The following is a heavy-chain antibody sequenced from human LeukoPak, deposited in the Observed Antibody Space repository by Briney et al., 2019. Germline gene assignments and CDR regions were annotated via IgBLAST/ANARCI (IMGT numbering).Heavy chain of an antibody. CDR2: XYYSGST. CDR3: ARGGGAYYDNSGYYRGGSEFDY. D-gene: IGHD3-22*01. CDR1: GGSISSYY. Sequence: SETLSLTCTVSGGSISSYYWSWIRQPPGKGLEXXXXXYYSGSTNYNPSLKSRVTISVDTSKNQFSLKLSSVTAADTAVYYCARGGGAYYDNSGYYRGGSEFDYWGQGTLVTVSS. V-gene: IGHV4-59*01. J-gene: IGHJ4*02.